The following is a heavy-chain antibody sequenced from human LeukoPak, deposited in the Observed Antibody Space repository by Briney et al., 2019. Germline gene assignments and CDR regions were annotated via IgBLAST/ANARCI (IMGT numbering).Heavy chain of an antibody. D-gene: IGHD4-17*01. J-gene: IGHJ4*02. CDR1: GGTFSSYA. CDR3: ARADYGDYAVDY. V-gene: IGHV1-69*13. Sequence: ASVKVSCKASGGTFSSYAISWVRQAPGQGLEWMGGIIPIFGTANCAQKFQGRVTITADESTSTAYMELSSLRSEDTAVYYCARADYGDYAVDYWGQGTLVTVSS. CDR2: IIPIFGTA.